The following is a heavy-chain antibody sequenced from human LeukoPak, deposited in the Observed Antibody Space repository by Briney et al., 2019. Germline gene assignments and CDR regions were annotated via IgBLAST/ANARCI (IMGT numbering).Heavy chain of an antibody. CDR2: TYYRSKWYN. D-gene: IGHD6-19*01. CDR3: ARDLGTSGWYTFDF. CDR1: GDSVSRNSVA. Sequence: SQTLSLTCAISGDSVSRNSVAWNWIRQSPSSGLEWLGRTYYRSKWYNDYAVSVKSRMIINPDTSKNQFSLQLNSVTPEDTAVYYCARDLGTSGWYTFDFWGQGTLVTVSS. J-gene: IGHJ5*01. V-gene: IGHV6-1*01.